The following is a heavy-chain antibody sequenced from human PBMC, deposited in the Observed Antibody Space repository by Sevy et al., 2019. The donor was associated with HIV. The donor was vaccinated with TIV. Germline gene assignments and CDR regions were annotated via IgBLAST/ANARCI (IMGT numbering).Heavy chain of an antibody. Sequence: GGSLRLSCAASGFTFSSYSMNWVRQAPGKGLEWVSSISSSSSYIYYADSVKGRFTISRDNAKNSLYLHMNSLRAEDTAVYYCARDMGRGDGFDYWGQGTLVTVSS. V-gene: IGHV3-21*01. J-gene: IGHJ4*02. CDR3: ARDMGRGDGFDY. D-gene: IGHD3-10*01. CDR2: ISSSSSYI. CDR1: GFTFSSYS.